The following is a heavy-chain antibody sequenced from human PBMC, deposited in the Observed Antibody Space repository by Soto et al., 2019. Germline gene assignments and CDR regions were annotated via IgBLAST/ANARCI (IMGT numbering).Heavy chain of an antibody. D-gene: IGHD6-13*01. J-gene: IGHJ5*02. V-gene: IGHV1-2*04. CDR1: GYTFTGYY. CDR2: INPNSGGT. CDR3: ARDGESSSWYNWFDP. Sequence: QVQLVQSGAEVKKPGASVKVSCKASGYTFTGYYMHWVRQAPGQGLEWMGWINPNSGGTNYAQKFQGWVTMTRDTAISTAYMELSRRRSDDTAVYYCARDGESSSWYNWFDPWGQGTLVTVSS.